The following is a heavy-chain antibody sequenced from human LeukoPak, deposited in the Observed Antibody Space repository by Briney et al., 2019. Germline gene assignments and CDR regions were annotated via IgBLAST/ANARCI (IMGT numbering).Heavy chain of an antibody. CDR2: IKQDGSEK. Sequence: PGGSLRLSCAASGFTFSSYWMSWVRQAPGKGLEWVANIKQDGSEKYYVDSVKGRFTISRDNAKNSLYLQMNSLRAEDTAVYYCARWSDYDILTTDHRNAFDIWGQGTMVTVSS. CDR3: ARWSDYDILTTDHRNAFDI. J-gene: IGHJ3*02. V-gene: IGHV3-7*01. CDR1: GFTFSSYW. D-gene: IGHD3-9*01.